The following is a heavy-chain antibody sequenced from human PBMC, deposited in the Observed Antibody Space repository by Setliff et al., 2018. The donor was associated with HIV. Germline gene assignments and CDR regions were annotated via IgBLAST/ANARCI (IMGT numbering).Heavy chain of an antibody. D-gene: IGHD1-1*01. J-gene: IGHJ4*02. CDR2: VYYSGST. CDR1: GGSISSHY. CDR3: ARLRGLNLEPFDY. V-gene: IGHV4-59*05. Sequence: PSETLSLTCTVSGGSISSHYWSWIRQPPGKGLEWIGSVYYSGSTYYNPSLKSRLTISVDTSTNKFSLKLSSVTAADTAVYYCARLRGLNLEPFDYWGQGTLVTVSS.